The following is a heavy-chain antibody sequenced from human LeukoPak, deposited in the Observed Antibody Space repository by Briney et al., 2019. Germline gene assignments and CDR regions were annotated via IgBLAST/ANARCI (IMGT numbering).Heavy chain of an antibody. CDR1: GFTFSNAW. D-gene: IGHD3-22*01. J-gene: IGHJ4*02. CDR2: IKSKTDGGAT. V-gene: IGHV3-15*01. CDR3: TTEAYYYDSGAIKYFDC. Sequence: GGSLRLSCEASGFTFSNAWMSWVRQAPGKGLEWVGRIKSKTDGGATHYAAPVKGRFTISRDDSKNTLYLQMNSLKTEDTAVYYCTTEAYYYDSGAIKYFDCWGQGTLVTVSS.